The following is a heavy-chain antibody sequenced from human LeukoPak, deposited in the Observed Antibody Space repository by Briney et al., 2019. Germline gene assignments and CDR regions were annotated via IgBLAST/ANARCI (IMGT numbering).Heavy chain of an antibody. D-gene: IGHD2-2*01. V-gene: IGHV3-48*01. CDR3: AKAGRVCSSTSCYTHSGYYFDY. CDR2: ITSSSNTI. CDR1: GFTFSSYG. Sequence: GGSLRLSCAASGFTFSSYGMNWVRQAPGKGLEWVSYITSSSNTIYYADSVKGRFTISRDNAKNSLYLQMNSLRAEDTAVYYCAKAGRVCSSTSCYTHSGYYFDYWGQGTLVTVSS. J-gene: IGHJ4*02.